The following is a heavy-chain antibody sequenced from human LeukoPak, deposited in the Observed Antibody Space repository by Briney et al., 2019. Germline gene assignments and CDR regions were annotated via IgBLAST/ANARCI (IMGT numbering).Heavy chain of an antibody. CDR3: ARGYCSSTSCYTWEYYFDY. D-gene: IGHD2-2*02. J-gene: IGHJ4*02. V-gene: IGHV4-31*03. CDR2: IYYSGST. Sequence: PSETLSLTCTVSGGSISSGGYYWSWIRQHPGKGLEWIGYIYYSGSTYYNPSLKSRVTISVDTSKNQFSLKLSSVTAADTAVYYCARGYCSSTSCYTWEYYFDYWGQGTLVTVSS. CDR1: GGSISSGGYY.